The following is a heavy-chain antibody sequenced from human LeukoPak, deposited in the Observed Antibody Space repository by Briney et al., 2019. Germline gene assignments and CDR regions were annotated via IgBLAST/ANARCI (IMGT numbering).Heavy chain of an antibody. CDR3: GSQKEWSLTEYHFDY. CDR2: VYHSGST. J-gene: IGHJ4*02. CDR1: GYSISSGYY. Sequence: PSETLSLTCTVSGYSISSGYYCGWIRQPPGKGLEWIGSVYHSGSTYYNSSLKSRVTISMDKSKNQFSLKLTAVTAADTAVYYCGSQKEWSLTEYHFDYWGQGTLVTVSS. V-gene: IGHV4-38-2*02. D-gene: IGHD3-3*01.